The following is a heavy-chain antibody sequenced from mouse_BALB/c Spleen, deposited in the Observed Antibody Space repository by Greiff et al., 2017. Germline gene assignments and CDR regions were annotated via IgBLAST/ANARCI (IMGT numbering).Heavy chain of an antibody. CDR3: ARGFTTAGFAY. D-gene: IGHD1-2*01. J-gene: IGHJ3*01. CDR2: IYPGSGST. Sequence: QVQLQQPGAELVKPGTSVKLSCKASGYNFTSYWINWVKLRPGQGLEWIGDIYPGSGSTNYNEKFKDKATLTVDKSSSTAYMQLSSPTSEDSAVYYCARGFTTAGFAYWGQGTLVTVSA. V-gene: IGHV1-55*01. CDR1: GYNFTSYW.